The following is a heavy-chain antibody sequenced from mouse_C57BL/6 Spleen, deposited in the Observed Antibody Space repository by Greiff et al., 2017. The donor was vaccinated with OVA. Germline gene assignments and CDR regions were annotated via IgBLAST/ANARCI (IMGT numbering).Heavy chain of an antibody. V-gene: IGHV3-6*01. Sequence: VQLKESGPGLVKPSQSLSLTCSVTGYSITSGYYWNWIRQFPGNKLEWMGYISYDGSNNYNPSLQNRISITRDTSKNQFFLKLNAVTTEDTATYYCARKTYSNYVEGYFDYWGQGTTLTVSS. D-gene: IGHD2-5*01. CDR3: ARKTYSNYVEGYFDY. J-gene: IGHJ2*01. CDR2: ISYDGSN. CDR1: GYSITSGYY.